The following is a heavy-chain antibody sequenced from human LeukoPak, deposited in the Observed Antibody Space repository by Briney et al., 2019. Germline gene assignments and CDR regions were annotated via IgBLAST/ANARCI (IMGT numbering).Heavy chain of an antibody. Sequence: GGSLRLSCAASGFTFSSYGMHWVRQAPGKGLEWVAVISYDGSYKYSADSVKGRFTISRDNSKNTLYLQMNSLRAEDTAVYYCAKVGDYGDYALDYGGQGTLVTASS. D-gene: IGHD4-17*01. CDR3: AKVGDYGDYALDY. V-gene: IGHV3-30*18. CDR2: ISYDGSYK. J-gene: IGHJ4*02. CDR1: GFTFSSYG.